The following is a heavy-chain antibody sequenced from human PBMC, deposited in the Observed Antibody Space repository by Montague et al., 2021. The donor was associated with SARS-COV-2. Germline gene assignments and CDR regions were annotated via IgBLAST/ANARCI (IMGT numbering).Heavy chain of an antibody. CDR3: ARGRIEVSMIVVVLTGASYYMDV. CDR2: INNSGST. D-gene: IGHD3-22*01. V-gene: IGHV4-34*01. CDR1: GGSFSGHY. J-gene: IGHJ6*03. Sequence: SETLSLTCAVYGGSFSGHYWSWIRQPPGKGLEWIAEINNSGSTNYNSSLKSRFPISVATSTNQFPLKLHSVTVADAAVYYCARGRIEVSMIVVVLTGASYYMDVWGKGTTVTVSS.